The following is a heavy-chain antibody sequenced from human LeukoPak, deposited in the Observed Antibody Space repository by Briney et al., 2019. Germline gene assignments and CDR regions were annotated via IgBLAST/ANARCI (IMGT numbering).Heavy chain of an antibody. Sequence: SVKVSCKASGGTFSSYAISWVRQAPGQGLEWMGGIIPIFGTANYAQKFQGRVKITADESTSTAYMELSSLRSEDTAVYYCARDQGSGWYYFDYWGQGTLVTVSS. CDR1: GGTFSSYA. CDR3: ARDQGSGWYYFDY. V-gene: IGHV1-69*13. D-gene: IGHD6-19*01. CDR2: IIPIFGTA. J-gene: IGHJ4*02.